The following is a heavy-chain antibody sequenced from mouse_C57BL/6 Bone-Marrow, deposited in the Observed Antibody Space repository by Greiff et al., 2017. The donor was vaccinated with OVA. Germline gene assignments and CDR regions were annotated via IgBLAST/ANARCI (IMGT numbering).Heavy chain of an antibody. D-gene: IGHD3-3*01. J-gene: IGHJ1*03. V-gene: IGHV1-19*01. CDR3: ARGDGLLYLDV. CDR1: GYTFTDYY. Sequence: VQLQQSGPVLVKPGASVKMSCKASGYTFTDYYMNWVKQSPGKSLEWIGVINPYNGGTSYNQKFKGKATLTVDKSSSTAYMELSSLTSEDSAVYYCARGDGLLYLDVWGTGTTVTVSS. CDR2: INPYNGGT.